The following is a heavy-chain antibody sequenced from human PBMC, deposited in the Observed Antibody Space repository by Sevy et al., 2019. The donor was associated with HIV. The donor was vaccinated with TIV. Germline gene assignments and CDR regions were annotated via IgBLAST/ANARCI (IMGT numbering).Heavy chain of an antibody. CDR2: ISNSGSTI. D-gene: IGHD4-17*01. V-gene: IGHV3-48*03. Sequence: GGSPRLSCAASGFTFSSYEMNWVRQAPGKGLEWVSYISNSGSTIYYSDSVKDRFTISRDNAKNSLYLQMNSLRVEDTAVYYCARDLPPSATTVAHFDYWGRGTLVTVSS. CDR3: ARDLPPSATTVAHFDY. J-gene: IGHJ4*02. CDR1: GFTFSSYE.